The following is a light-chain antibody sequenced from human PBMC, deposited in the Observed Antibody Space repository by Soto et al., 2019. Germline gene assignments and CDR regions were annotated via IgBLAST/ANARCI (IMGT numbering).Light chain of an antibody. CDR2: LEGSGDY. Sequence: QLVLTQSSSASASLGSSVKLTCTLSSGHSYYIIAWHQQQPGKAPRFLMKLEGSGDYNRVSGVPARFSGSSSGADRYLTISNLQFEDEADYYCETWDTSTGVFGGGTKLTVL. CDR3: ETWDTSTGV. J-gene: IGLJ3*02. CDR1: SGHSYYI. V-gene: IGLV4-60*02.